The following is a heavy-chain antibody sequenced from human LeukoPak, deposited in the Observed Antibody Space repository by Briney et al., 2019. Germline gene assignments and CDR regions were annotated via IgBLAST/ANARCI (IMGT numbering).Heavy chain of an antibody. CDR2: IYYSGST. CDR1: GGSISSYY. Sequence: SETLSLTCTVSGGSISSYYWSWIRQPPGKGLEWIGYIYYSGSTNYNPSLKSRVTISVDRSKNQFSLKLSSVTAADTAVYYCARGSVTTGVWFDPWGQGTLVTVSS. J-gene: IGHJ5*02. CDR3: ARGSVTTGVWFDP. D-gene: IGHD4-11*01. V-gene: IGHV4-59*12.